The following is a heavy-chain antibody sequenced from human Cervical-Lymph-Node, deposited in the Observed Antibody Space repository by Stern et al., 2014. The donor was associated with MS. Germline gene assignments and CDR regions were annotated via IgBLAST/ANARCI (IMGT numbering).Heavy chain of an antibody. D-gene: IGHD6-13*01. Sequence: VQLQESGPGLVKPSETLSLTCTVSGGSISSHYWSWIRQPPGKGLEWIGYIYHSGGTNYNPSLARRVTISLDTSKNQFSLKLTSVTAADTAVYYCAKGFSSSWYGGRWFDPWGQGTLVTVSS. CDR3: AKGFSSSWYGGRWFDP. J-gene: IGHJ5*02. CDR2: IYHSGGT. CDR1: GGSISSHY. V-gene: IGHV4-59*08.